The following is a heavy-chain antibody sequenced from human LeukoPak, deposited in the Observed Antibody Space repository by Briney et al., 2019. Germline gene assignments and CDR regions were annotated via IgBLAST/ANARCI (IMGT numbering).Heavy chain of an antibody. V-gene: IGHV4-59*01. Sequence: GSLRLSCAASGFTFSSYWMSWIRQPPGKGLEWIGYIENNGRTEYNPSLMSRITISVDTSKIQVSLMLSPVTAADTAVYYCARGRYGGYFDCWGQGILVTVSP. CDR2: IENNGRT. CDR1: GFTFSSYW. D-gene: IGHD4-23*01. J-gene: IGHJ4*02. CDR3: ARGRYGGYFDC.